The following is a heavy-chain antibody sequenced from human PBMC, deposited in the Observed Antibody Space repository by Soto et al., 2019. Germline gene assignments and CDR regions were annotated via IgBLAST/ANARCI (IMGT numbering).Heavy chain of an antibody. CDR1: GFTFSSYS. J-gene: IGHJ6*02. D-gene: IGHD3-3*01. CDR3: ARYYDFWSGYGPYYYYYYGMDV. Sequence: LRLSCAASGFTFSSYSMNWVRQAPGKGLEWVSSISSSSSYIYYADSVKGRFTISRDNAKNSLYLQMNSLRAEDTAVYYCARYYDFWSGYGPYYYYYYGMDVWGQGTTVTVSS. CDR2: ISSSSSYI. V-gene: IGHV3-21*01.